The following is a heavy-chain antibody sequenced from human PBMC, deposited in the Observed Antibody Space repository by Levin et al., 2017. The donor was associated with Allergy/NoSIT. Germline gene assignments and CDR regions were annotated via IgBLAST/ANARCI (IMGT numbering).Heavy chain of an antibody. CDR2: IYYSGST. CDR1: SGSITSSNYY. Sequence: SETLSLTCSVSSGSITSSNYYWGWIRQPPGKGLEWIGSIYYSGSTYYKPSLKTRVTISVDTSKNQFSLRLNSVTAADTAVYYCARLKRLDIVIAPGSFDYWGQGHLVAVPS. J-gene: IGHJ4*02. V-gene: IGHV4-39*01. D-gene: IGHD2-2*03. CDR3: ARLKRLDIVIAPGSFDY.